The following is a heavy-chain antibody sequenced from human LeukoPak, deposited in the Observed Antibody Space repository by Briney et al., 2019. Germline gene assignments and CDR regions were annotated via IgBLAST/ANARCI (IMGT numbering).Heavy chain of an antibody. Sequence: GGSLRLSCTVFGFTVSSNYMSWVRQAPGKGLEWVSVIYSGGDTYYADSVKGRFTISRDNSKNTVYLQMNSLRAEDTAVYYCATSRVGGYFDYWGQGALVTVSS. CDR3: ATSRVGGYFDY. J-gene: IGHJ4*02. CDR1: GFTVSSNY. CDR2: IYSGGDT. D-gene: IGHD3-16*01. V-gene: IGHV3-53*01.